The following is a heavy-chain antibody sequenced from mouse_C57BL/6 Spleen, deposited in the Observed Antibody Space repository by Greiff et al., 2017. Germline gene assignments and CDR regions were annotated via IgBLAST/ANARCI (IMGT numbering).Heavy chain of an antibody. CDR3: ARRRYDYDDGDWYFDV. CDR2: INPSSGYT. CDR1: GYTFTSYT. V-gene: IGHV1-4*01. Sequence: QVQLQQSGAELARPGASVKMSCKASGYTFTSYTMHWVKQRPGQGLEWIGYINPSSGYTKYNQKFKDKATLTADKSSSTAYMQLSSLTSEDSAVYYCARRRYDYDDGDWYFDVWGTGTTVTVSS. J-gene: IGHJ1*03. D-gene: IGHD2-4*01.